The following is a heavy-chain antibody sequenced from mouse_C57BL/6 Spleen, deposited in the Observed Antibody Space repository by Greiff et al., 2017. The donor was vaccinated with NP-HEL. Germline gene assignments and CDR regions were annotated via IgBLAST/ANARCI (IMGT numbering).Heavy chain of an antibody. CDR3: TSLGSSLYAMDY. CDR1: GYTFTGYW. V-gene: IGHV1-5*01. J-gene: IGHJ4*01. D-gene: IGHD1-1*01. CDR2: IYPGNSDT. Sequence: EVQLQQSGTVLARPGASVKMSCKTSGYTFTGYWMHWVKQRPGQGLEWIGAIYPGNSDTSYNQKFKGKAKLTAVTSASTAYMELSSLTNEDSAVYYCTSLGSSLYAMDYWGQGTSVTVSS.